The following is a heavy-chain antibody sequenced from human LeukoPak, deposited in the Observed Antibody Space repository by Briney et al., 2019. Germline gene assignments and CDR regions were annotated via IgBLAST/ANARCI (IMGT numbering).Heavy chain of an antibody. CDR2: IYTGGNT. CDR1: GFTISNYY. CDR3: ARGGPATTIDY. Sequence: GGSLRLSCAASGFTISNYYMSWVRQGPGKGLEWVSVIYTGGNTYYTDAVKGRFTISRHNSNKTLYLQMNNLRAEDTAVYYCARGGPATTIDYWGRGILVTVSS. V-gene: IGHV3-53*04. D-gene: IGHD1-1*01. J-gene: IGHJ4*02.